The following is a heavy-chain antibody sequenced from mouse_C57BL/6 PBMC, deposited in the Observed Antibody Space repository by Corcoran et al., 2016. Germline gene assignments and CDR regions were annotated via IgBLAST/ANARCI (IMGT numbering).Heavy chain of an antibody. CDR3: ESSYVRSYYAMDS. V-gene: IGHV1-80*01. J-gene: IGHJ4*01. D-gene: IGHD1-1*01. CDR1: GYAFRSYW. Sequence: QVQLQQSGAELMKPGASGKISCKASGYAFRSYWMNWVKQRPGKGLEWIGQMYPGDGDTNYNGKFKGKATLTADKSSSTAYMQLSSLTAEDSAVYFCESSYVRSYYAMDSCGQGTSVTVT. CDR2: MYPGDGDT.